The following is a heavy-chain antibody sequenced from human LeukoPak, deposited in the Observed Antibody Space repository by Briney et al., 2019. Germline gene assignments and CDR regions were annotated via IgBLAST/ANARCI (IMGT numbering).Heavy chain of an antibody. J-gene: IGHJ6*02. CDR2: ISSNGDYI. D-gene: IGHD2-21*02. CDR1: GFAFSSYR. CDR3: MMSLTAHYYYGMDV. Sequence: PGGSLRLSCAASGFAFSSYRMNWVRQAPGKGLEWVSSISSNGDYIYYTDSVKGRFTISRDNAKNSLYLQMNSLRAEDTAVYHCMMSLTAHYYYGMDVWGQGTTVTVSS. V-gene: IGHV3-21*01.